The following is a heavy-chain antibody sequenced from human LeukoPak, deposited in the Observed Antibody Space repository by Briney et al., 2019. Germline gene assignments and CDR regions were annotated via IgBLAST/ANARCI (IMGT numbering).Heavy chain of an antibody. CDR1: GFTFSSYS. Sequence: GGSLRLSCAASGFTFSSYSMNWVRQAPGKGLEWVSSISSSSSYIYYADSVKGRFTISRDNAKNSLYLQMNSLRAEDTAVYYCARCRTVTAPFFDYWGQGTLVTVSS. CDR2: ISSSSSYI. D-gene: IGHD4-17*01. CDR3: ARCRTVTAPFFDY. V-gene: IGHV3-21*01. J-gene: IGHJ4*02.